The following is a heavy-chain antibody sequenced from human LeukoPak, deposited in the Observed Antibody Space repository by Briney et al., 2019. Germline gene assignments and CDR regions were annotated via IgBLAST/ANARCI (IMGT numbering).Heavy chain of an antibody. CDR2: INHSGST. Sequence: SSETLSLTCAVYGGSFSGYYWSWIRQPPGKGLEWIGEINHSGSTNYNPSLKSRVTISVDTSKNQFSLKLSSVTAADTAVYYCARGGRYCSGGSCPLQYYYGMDVWGQGTTVTVSS. J-gene: IGHJ6*02. CDR3: ARGGRYCSGGSCPLQYYYGMDV. CDR1: GGSFSGYY. V-gene: IGHV4-34*01. D-gene: IGHD2-15*01.